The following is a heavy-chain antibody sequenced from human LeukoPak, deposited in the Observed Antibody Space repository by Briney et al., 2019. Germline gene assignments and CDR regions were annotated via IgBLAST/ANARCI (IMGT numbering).Heavy chain of an antibody. CDR3: ARDSWFREFFDY. Sequence: GGSLRLSCAASGFTFSSYGMHWVRQAPGKGLEWVANIKQDGSEKDYVDSVKGRFTISRDNAKNSLYLQMNSLRVEDTAVYYCARDSWFREFFDYWGQGTLVTVSS. CDR1: GFTFSSYG. J-gene: IGHJ4*02. D-gene: IGHD3-10*01. CDR2: IKQDGSEK. V-gene: IGHV3-7*01.